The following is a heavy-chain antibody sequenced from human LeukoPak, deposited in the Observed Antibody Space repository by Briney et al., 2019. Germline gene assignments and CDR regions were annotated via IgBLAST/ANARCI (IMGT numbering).Heavy chain of an antibody. CDR1: GFSFGTHG. J-gene: IGHJ3*01. CDR2: LDGSGASI. Sequence: GSLRLSCAASGFSFGTHGVSWVRQGPGKGLEWVSALDGSGASIYYTDSVKGRFTISRDNSKNTLFLQMNSLRAEDTAVYYCAKDSPILTVWGQGTMVTVSS. D-gene: IGHD3-9*01. CDR3: AKDSPILTV. V-gene: IGHV3-23*01.